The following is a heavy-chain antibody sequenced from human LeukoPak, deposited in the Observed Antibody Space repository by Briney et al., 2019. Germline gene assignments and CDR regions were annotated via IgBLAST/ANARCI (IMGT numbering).Heavy chain of an antibody. J-gene: IGHJ4*02. D-gene: IGHD2-15*01. CDR2: IYPGDSDT. V-gene: IGHV5-51*01. Sequence: GESLKISCKGSGYSFTSYWIGWVRQMPGKGLEWMGIIYPGDSDTRYSPSFQGQVTISADRSISTAYLQWSSLKASDTAMYYCARLPKDIVVVVAATHWGQGTLVTASS. CDR3: ARLPKDIVVVVAATH. CDR1: GYSFTSYW.